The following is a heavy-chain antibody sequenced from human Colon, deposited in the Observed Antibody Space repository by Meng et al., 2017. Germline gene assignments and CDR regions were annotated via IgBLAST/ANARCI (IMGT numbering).Heavy chain of an antibody. Sequence: QVQLREAGPALVKQPETLAHTCLVSGASSTTRNWWAGVRQPPGKGVEWIGEIPHRGSSAYNPSLKSRVSMSIDKSKNQFSLKLTSETAADTAVYHCLRGSGGSVWGQGTLVTVSS. CDR3: LRGSGGSV. CDR1: GASSTTRNW. CDR2: IPHRGSS. V-gene: IGHV4-4*03. J-gene: IGHJ1*01. D-gene: IGHD3-10*01.